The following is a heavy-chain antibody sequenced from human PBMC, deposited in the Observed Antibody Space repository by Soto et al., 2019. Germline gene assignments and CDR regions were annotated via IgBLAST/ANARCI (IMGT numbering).Heavy chain of an antibody. J-gene: IGHJ4*02. V-gene: IGHV4-34*01. Sequence: PSETLSLTCAVYGGSFSGYYWSWIRQPPGKGLEWIGEINHSGSTNYNPSLKSRVTISVDTSKNQFSLKLSSVTAADTAVYYCARRKSRDILTGYYSDFDYWGQGTLVTVSS. CDR1: GGSFSGYY. CDR2: INHSGST. D-gene: IGHD3-9*01. CDR3: ARRKSRDILTGYYSDFDY.